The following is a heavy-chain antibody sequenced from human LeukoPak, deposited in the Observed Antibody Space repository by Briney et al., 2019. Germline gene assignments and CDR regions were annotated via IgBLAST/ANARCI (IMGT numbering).Heavy chain of an antibody. Sequence: GGSLRLSCAASGFTVSSNYMSWVRQAPGKGLEWVSVIYSGGSTYYADSVKGRFIISRDNFRNMLYLQMNSLRAEDTAVYYCAGASDYYGSGSYDNYWGQGTLVTVSS. CDR3: AGASDYYGSGSYDNY. D-gene: IGHD3-10*01. CDR2: IYSGGST. CDR1: GFTVSSNY. V-gene: IGHV3-53*01. J-gene: IGHJ4*02.